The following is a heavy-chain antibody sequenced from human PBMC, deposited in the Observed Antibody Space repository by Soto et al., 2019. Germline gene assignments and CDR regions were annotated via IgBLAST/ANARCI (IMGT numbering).Heavy chain of an antibody. CDR2: INSDGSRT. D-gene: IGHD3-22*01. Sequence: GGSLRLSCAASGFTFSSYWMHWVRQAPGKGLVWVSRINSDGSRTSYADSVKGRFTISRDNAKNTMYLQMNSLRAEDTAVYYCARDARPYDSSGYWYFQHWGQGTLVTVSS. CDR1: GFTFSSYW. V-gene: IGHV3-74*01. J-gene: IGHJ1*01. CDR3: ARDARPYDSSGYWYFQH.